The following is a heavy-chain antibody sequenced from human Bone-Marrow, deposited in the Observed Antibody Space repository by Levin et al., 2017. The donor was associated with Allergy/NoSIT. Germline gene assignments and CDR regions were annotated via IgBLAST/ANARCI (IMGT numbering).Heavy chain of an antibody. V-gene: IGHV3-33*05. CDR1: GVPFSAFG. D-gene: IGHD2-21*01. Sequence: PSGGSLRLSCVVSGVPFSAFGMFWVRQAPGKGLEWVAVISYEGSYIKYGDSVKGRFTVSRDNPKNTVYLHMTSLRPEDTAVYYCSKDGEAGYDRGPYYFYGMDVWGQGTTVIVSS. CDR3: SKDGEAGYDRGPYYFYGMDV. CDR2: ISYEGSYI. J-gene: IGHJ6*02.